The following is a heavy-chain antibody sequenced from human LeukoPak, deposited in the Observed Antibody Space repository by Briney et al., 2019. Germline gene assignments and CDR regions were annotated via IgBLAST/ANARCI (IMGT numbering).Heavy chain of an antibody. CDR1: GFTFSSYW. Sequence: GGSLRLSCGASGFTFSSYWMHWVRQAPGKGLEWVSGISWNSGSIGYADSVKGRFTISRDNAKNSLYLQMNSLRAEDTALYYCAKGSYDSSGYYLATHIDYWGQGTLVTVSS. D-gene: IGHD3-22*01. CDR3: AKGSYDSSGYYLATHIDY. CDR2: ISWNSGSI. V-gene: IGHV3-9*01. J-gene: IGHJ4*02.